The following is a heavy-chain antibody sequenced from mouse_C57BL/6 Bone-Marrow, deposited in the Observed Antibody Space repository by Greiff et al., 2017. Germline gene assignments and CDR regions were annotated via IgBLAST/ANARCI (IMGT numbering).Heavy chain of an antibody. CDR3: ARPSFYWYFDV. CDR1: GYTFTSYW. D-gene: IGHD6-1*01. Sequence: QVQLQQPGAELVKPGASVKMSCKASGYTFTSYWITWVKQRPGQGLEWIGDIYPGSGSTNYNEKFKSKATLTADKSSSTAYMQLSSLTSEDSAVYFCARPSFYWYFDVWGTGTTVTVSS. CDR2: IYPGSGST. J-gene: IGHJ1*03. V-gene: IGHV1-55*01.